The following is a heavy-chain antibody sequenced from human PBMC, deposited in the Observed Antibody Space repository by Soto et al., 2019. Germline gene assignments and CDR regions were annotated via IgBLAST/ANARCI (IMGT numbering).Heavy chain of an antibody. V-gene: IGHV3-23*01. D-gene: IGHD2-2*01. CDR2: ISGSGGST. CDR1: GFTFSSYA. J-gene: IGHJ3*02. Sequence: GGSLRLSCAASGFTFSSYAMSWVRQAPGKGLEWVSAISGSGGSTYYADSVKGRFTISRDNAKNTLYLQMNSLRAEDTAVYYWARGGVVPADHDAFDIWGQGTMVTVSS. CDR3: ARGGVVPADHDAFDI.